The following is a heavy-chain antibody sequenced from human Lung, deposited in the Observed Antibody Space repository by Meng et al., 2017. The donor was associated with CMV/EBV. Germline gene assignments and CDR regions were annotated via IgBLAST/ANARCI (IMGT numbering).Heavy chain of an antibody. V-gene: IGHV3-21*01. J-gene: IGHJ3*02. CDR1: GFTFSSYS. CDR2: ISSSSSYI. D-gene: IGHD1-26*01. CDR3: ARDRYSGSSDVFDI. Sequence: GEAXKICCAASGFTFSSYSMNWVRQAPGKGLEWGSSISSSSSYIYYAELVKGRFTITRDNAKNSLYLQMNSLRAEDTAVYYCARDRYSGSSDVFDIWGQGTMVTVSS.